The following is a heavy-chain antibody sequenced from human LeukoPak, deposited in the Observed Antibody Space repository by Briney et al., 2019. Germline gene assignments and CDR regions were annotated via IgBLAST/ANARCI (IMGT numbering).Heavy chain of an antibody. J-gene: IGHJ6*02. Sequence: SETLSLTCTVSGGSISSYYWTWIRQPAGKGLEWIGRIYSSGSTDYNPSLKSRLTMSLDMSKNQISLELTSVTAADTAMYYCSRGLAYSSGYDYGSDVWGQGTTVTVSS. V-gene: IGHV4-4*07. CDR3: SRGLAYSSGYDYGSDV. D-gene: IGHD2-21*01. CDR1: GGSISSYY. CDR2: IYSSGST.